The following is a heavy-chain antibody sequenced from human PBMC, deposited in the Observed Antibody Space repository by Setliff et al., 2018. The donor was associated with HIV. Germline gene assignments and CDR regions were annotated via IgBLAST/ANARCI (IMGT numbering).Heavy chain of an antibody. CDR3: ARLGSYMDV. D-gene: IGHD3-10*01. Sequence: SETLSLTCTVSGGSINNYYWSWIRQPPGKGLEWIGYIYYNGSANYIPPLKSRVAMSVDTSKNQFSLKLSSVTAADTAVYYCARLGSYMDVWGKGTTVTVS. J-gene: IGHJ6*03. CDR1: GGSINNYY. CDR2: IYYNGSA. V-gene: IGHV4-59*08.